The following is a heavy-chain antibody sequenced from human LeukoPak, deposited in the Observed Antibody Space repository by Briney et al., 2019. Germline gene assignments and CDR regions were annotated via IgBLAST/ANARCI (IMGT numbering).Heavy chain of an antibody. J-gene: IGHJ4*02. D-gene: IGHD3-10*01. CDR3: ARGDRSAWFGELSDY. Sequence: GGSLRLSCAASGFTFSSSGMHWVRQAPGKGLEWVTFIRYDGSNKYYADSVKGRFTISRDNAKNSLYLQMNSLRAEDTAVYYCARGDRSAWFGELSDYWGQGTLVTVSS. CDR1: GFTFSSSG. V-gene: IGHV3-30*02. CDR2: IRYDGSNK.